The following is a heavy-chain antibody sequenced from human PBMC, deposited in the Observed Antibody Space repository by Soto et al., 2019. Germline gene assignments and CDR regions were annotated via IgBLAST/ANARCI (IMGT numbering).Heavy chain of an antibody. J-gene: IGHJ4*02. V-gene: IGHV4-39*01. CDR3: ATHFSVVYFDY. CDR2: IYYSGTT. Sequence: RQPKGKGLAWIGSIYYSGTTYFNPSLKSRVTIFVDRSKNQFSLKLSSVTAAYSSIYYWATHFSVVYFDYSGQG.